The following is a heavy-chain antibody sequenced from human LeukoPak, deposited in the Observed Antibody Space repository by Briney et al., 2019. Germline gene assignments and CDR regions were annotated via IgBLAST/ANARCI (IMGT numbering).Heavy chain of an antibody. D-gene: IGHD4-11*01. V-gene: IGHV3-23*01. Sequence: GGSLRLSCTALGLAFRTYGMSWVGKSPGKGREGVSSISGSGGSTYNAVSVQGRFTISRDNSKNTLYLQMNSLRAEDTAVYYCAKSPGSYSNQLHYWGQGTLVTVSS. CDR1: GLAFRTYG. CDR3: AKSPGSYSNQLHY. CDR2: ISGSGGST. J-gene: IGHJ4*02.